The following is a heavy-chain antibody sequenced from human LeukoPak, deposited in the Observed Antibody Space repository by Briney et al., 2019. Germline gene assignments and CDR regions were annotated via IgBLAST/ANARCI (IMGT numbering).Heavy chain of an antibody. CDR2: IKSDGSST. CDR1: GFTFSSYW. CDR3: ARDGSSSSYWHFDL. D-gene: IGHD6-19*01. J-gene: IGHJ2*01. Sequence: GGSLRLSCAASGFTFSSYWMHWVRQAPGKGLVWVSRIKSDGSSTSYADSVKGRFTISRDNAKNTLSLQMNSLRAEDSAVYYCARDGSSSSYWHFDLWGCGTLVTVSS. V-gene: IGHV3-74*01.